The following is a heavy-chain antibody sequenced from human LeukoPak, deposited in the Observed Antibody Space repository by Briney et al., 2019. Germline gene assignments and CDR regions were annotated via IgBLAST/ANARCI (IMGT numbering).Heavy chain of an antibody. J-gene: IGHJ5*02. CDR1: GGSFSGYY. CDR3: ARGLRSVISSGHWFDP. D-gene: IGHD2-15*01. V-gene: IGHV4-34*01. Sequence: SETLSLTCAVSGGSFSGYYWSWIRQPPGKGLEWIGEINHSESTNYNPSLKSRVSISVDTSKNRLSLMVTSVTAADTAVYYCARGLRSVISSGHWFDPWGQGSLVTVSS. CDR2: INHSEST.